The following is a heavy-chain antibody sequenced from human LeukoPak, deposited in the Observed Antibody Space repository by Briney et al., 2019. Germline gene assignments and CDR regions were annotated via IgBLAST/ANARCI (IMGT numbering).Heavy chain of an antibody. V-gene: IGHV1-46*01. J-gene: IGHJ3*02. Sequence: ASVKVSCKASGYTFTSYYMHWVRQAPGQGLEWMGIINPSGGSTSYAQKFQGRVTMTRDTSTSTVYMELSSLRSEDTAVYYCARGGSSYYYDNDAFDIWGQGTMVTVSS. CDR3: ARGGSSYYYDNDAFDI. CDR2: INPSGGST. D-gene: IGHD3-22*01. CDR1: GYTFTSYY.